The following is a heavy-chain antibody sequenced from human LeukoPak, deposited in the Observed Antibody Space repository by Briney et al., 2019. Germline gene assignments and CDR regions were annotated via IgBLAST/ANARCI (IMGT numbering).Heavy chain of an antibody. Sequence: KTSETLSLTCTVSGGSISSYYWSWIRQPPGKGLEWIGYIYYSGSTNYNPSLKSRVTISVDTSKNQFSLKLSSVTAADTAVYYCARDRGDFWSGYYSHYFDYWGQGTLVTVSS. V-gene: IGHV4-59*01. CDR1: GGSISSYY. CDR3: ARDRGDFWSGYYSHYFDY. J-gene: IGHJ4*02. CDR2: IYYSGST. D-gene: IGHD3-3*01.